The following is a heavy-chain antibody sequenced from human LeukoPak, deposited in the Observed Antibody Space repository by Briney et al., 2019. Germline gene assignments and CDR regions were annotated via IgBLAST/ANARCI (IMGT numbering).Heavy chain of an antibody. Sequence: GGSLTLSCVVYGLTFSGDYMVWDRQAPGKGLEWVASLNRDGSVKHYADSVVGRFTISRDNVKKSLYLQMDSLSAGDSAIYYCTRDSDHRDGHIHYDAFDMWGQGTLVTVSS. CDR1: GLTFSGDY. J-gene: IGHJ3*02. V-gene: IGHV3-7*01. CDR3: TRDSDHRDGHIHYDAFDM. D-gene: IGHD4-17*01. CDR2: LNRDGSVK.